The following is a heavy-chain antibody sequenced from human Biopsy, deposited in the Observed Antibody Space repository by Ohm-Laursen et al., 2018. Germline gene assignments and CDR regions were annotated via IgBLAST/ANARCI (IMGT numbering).Heavy chain of an antibody. Sequence: GTLPLTCNVSGGDINNYYRSWIRQPAGKGLEWIGRIYPGGSTNYNPSLKSRVTMSVDPSKKQLSLRLRSVTAADTAMYYCASVVLGPTNDAFDLWGQGTMVVVSS. CDR3: ASVVLGPTNDAFDL. CDR2: IYPGGST. V-gene: IGHV4-4*07. D-gene: IGHD3-22*01. CDR1: GGDINNYY. J-gene: IGHJ3*01.